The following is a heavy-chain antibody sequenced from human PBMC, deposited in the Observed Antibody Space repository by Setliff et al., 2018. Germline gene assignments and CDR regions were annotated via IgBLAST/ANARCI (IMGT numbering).Heavy chain of an antibody. Sequence: LSLTCAVYGGSFSGYYWGWIRQPPGKGLEWVSYISSSSSTIYYGDSVKGRFTISRDNSKNTLYLQMNSLRVEDTAVYYCAREQYYNFWSGYYGMDVWGQGTTVTVSS. CDR3: AREQYYNFWSGYYGMDV. V-gene: IGHV3-11*04. CDR1: GGSFSGYY. CDR2: ISSSSSTI. D-gene: IGHD3-3*01. J-gene: IGHJ6*02.